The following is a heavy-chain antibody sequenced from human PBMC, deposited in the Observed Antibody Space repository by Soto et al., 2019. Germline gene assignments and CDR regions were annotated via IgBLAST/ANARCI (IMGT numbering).Heavy chain of an antibody. J-gene: IGHJ4*02. V-gene: IGHV3-21*01. CDR3: ARDIYGWGFDY. D-gene: IGHD6-19*01. CDR2: ISSSSSYI. Sequence: EVQLVESGGGLVKPGGSLRLSCAASGFTFGSYSMNWVRQAPGKGLEWVSSISSSSSYIYYADSVKGRFTISRDSAKNTLSLQINSLRAEDTAVYYCARDIYGWGFDYWGQGTLVTVSS. CDR1: GFTFGSYS.